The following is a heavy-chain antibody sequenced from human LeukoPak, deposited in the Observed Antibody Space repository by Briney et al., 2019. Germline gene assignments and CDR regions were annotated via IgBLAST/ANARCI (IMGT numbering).Heavy chain of an antibody. Sequence: ASVKVSCKASGYTFTSYGISWVRQAPGQGLEWMGWISAYNGNTNYAQKLRGRVTMTTDTSTSTAYMELRSLRSDDTAVYYCARGRPGIAVAGTLFDYWGQGTLVTVSS. CDR1: GYTFTSYG. J-gene: IGHJ4*02. V-gene: IGHV1-18*01. D-gene: IGHD6-19*01. CDR2: ISAYNGNT. CDR3: ARGRPGIAVAGTLFDY.